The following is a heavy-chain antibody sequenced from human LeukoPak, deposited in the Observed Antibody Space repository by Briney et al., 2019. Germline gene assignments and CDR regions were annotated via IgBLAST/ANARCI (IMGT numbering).Heavy chain of an antibody. CDR3: ARWTYSGSYYYMDV. V-gene: IGHV4-59*01. J-gene: IGHJ6*03. Sequence: SETLSLTCTVSGGSIISDYWSWFRQPPGKGLEWIVYIYYSGSTNYNPSLKSRVTILVDTSKNQFSLKLSSVTAADTAVYYCARWTYSGSYYYMDVWGKGTTVTVSS. CDR2: IYYSGST. CDR1: GGSIISDY. D-gene: IGHD1-26*01.